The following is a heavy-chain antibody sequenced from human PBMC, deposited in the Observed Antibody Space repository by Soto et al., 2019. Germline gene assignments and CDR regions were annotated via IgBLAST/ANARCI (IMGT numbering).Heavy chain of an antibody. CDR1: GYTFTNHW. J-gene: IGHJ4*02. D-gene: IGHD2-2*01. V-gene: IGHV5-51*01. CDR2: IYPDDSDT. Sequence: EVQMVPAGAEVKKPGASLKISCRGSGYTFTNHWIGWVRQRPGKGLEWMGIIYPDDSDTVFIPAFQGHITISVDKSINSAYMQRRSLAAADTATYCCARDTRDGCYPDYWGQGSQVTVSS. CDR3: ARDTRDGCYPDY.